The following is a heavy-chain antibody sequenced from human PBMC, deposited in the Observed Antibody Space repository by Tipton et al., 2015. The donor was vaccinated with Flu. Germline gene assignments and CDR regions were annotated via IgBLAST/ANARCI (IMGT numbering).Heavy chain of an antibody. D-gene: IGHD3-16*02. CDR2: ISAYNGDI. CDR3: AGGASRLGELSP. V-gene: IGHV1-18*01. Sequence: QLVQSGAEVKKPGASVNVSCKASGYTFTNYGINWVRQAPGQGLEWMGWISAYNGDINYAQTVQGRVTTTTDISTSTAYMELRSLRSDDTAIYYCAGGASRLGELSPWGQGTLVTVSS. J-gene: IGHJ5*02. CDR1: GYTFTNYG.